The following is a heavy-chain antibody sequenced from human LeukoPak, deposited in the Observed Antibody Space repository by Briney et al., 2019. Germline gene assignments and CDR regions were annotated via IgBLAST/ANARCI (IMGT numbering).Heavy chain of an antibody. CDR1: GGSISSSSYY. CDR3: ARGGRRYYDSSGYYYYSA. Sequence: SETLSPTCTVSGGSISSSSYYWGWIRQPPGKGLEWIGSIYYSGSTYYNPSLKSRVTISVDTSKNQFSLKLSSVTAADTAVYYCARGGRRYYDSSGYYYYSAWGQGTLVTVSS. J-gene: IGHJ4*02. D-gene: IGHD3-22*01. V-gene: IGHV4-39*07. CDR2: IYYSGST.